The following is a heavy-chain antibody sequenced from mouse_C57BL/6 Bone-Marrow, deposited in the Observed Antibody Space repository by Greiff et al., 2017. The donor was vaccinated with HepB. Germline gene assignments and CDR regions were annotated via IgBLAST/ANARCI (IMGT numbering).Heavy chain of an antibody. CDR3: ARDSNWYFDV. Sequence: EVKLVESEGGLVQPGSSMKLSCTASGFTFSDYYMAWVRQVPEKGLEWVANINYDGSSTYYLDSLKSRFIISRDNAKNILYLQMSSLKSEDTATYYCARDSNWYFDVWGTGTTVTVSS. CDR1: GFTFSDYY. J-gene: IGHJ1*03. V-gene: IGHV5-16*01. CDR2: INYDGSST.